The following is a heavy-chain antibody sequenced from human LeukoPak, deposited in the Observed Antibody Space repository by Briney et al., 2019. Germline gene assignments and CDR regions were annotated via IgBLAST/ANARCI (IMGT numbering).Heavy chain of an antibody. CDR2: IGTAGGT. Sequence: PGGSLRLSCAASGFTFSSYDMHWVRQVTGKGLEWVSAIGTAGGTYYADSVKGRFTISRENAKNSFYLQMNSLRVGDTAMYSCAREGLGRDYTTLDYWGQGILVTVSS. CDR3: AREGLGRDYTTLDY. CDR1: GFTFSSYD. D-gene: IGHD4-11*01. V-gene: IGHV3-13*04. J-gene: IGHJ4*02.